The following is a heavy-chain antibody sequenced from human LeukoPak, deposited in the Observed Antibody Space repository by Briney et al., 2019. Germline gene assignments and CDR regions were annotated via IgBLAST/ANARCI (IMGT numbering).Heavy chain of an antibody. V-gene: IGHV3-7*01. CDR3: ARDRYSGFETHFDY. Sequence: GGSLRLSCAASGFTFSDYWMSWVRQAPGQGLEWVANIKHDRSENYYVDPVKGRFTISRDNARNSLYLQMNSLRAEDTAVYYCARDRYSGFETHFDYWGQGALVTVSS. CDR1: GFTFSDYW. J-gene: IGHJ4*02. CDR2: IKHDRSEN. D-gene: IGHD5-12*01.